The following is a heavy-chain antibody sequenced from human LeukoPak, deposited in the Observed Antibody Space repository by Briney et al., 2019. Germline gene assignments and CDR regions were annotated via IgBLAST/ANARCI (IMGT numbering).Heavy chain of an antibody. D-gene: IGHD3-10*01. V-gene: IGHV3-23*01. CDR3: AKAPSIVRDAPADY. Sequence: PGGSLRLSCAASGFTFSSYAMSWVRQAPGKGPEWVSAISGSGGSTYYADSVKGRFTISRDNSKNTLYLQMNSLRAADTAEYYCAKAPSIVRDAPADYWGQGTLVTVSS. J-gene: IGHJ4*02. CDR2: ISGSGGST. CDR1: GFTFSSYA.